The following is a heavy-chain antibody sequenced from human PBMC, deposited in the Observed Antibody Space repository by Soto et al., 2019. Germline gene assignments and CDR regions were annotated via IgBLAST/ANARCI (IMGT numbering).Heavy chain of an antibody. V-gene: IGHV1-3*01. CDR3: ARDLMPGAANWQEYFQY. CDR1: GYTFTSYA. Sequence: ASLKVSCKASGYTFTSYAMHWVRQAPGQRLEWMGWINAGNGNTKYSQKFQGRVTISRDNSKNTLFLYMNSLRTDDTAVYYCARDLMPGAANWQEYFQYWGQGTLVTVSS. CDR2: INAGNGNT. J-gene: IGHJ1*01. D-gene: IGHD6-13*01.